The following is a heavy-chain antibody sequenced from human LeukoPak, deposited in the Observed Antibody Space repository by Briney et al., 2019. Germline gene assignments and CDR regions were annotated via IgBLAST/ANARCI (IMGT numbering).Heavy chain of an antibody. J-gene: IGHJ4*02. CDR3: SGRYGPGPV. Sequence: GASVKVSCKASGYTFAAHHIHWVRQAPGQGLEWRGWILPDGRDIKYSQKFQDRMTLTTDTSTNTAYMELSRLKPDDTAVYYCSGRYGPGPVWGQGTLISASP. V-gene: IGHV1-2*02. D-gene: IGHD3-10*01. CDR2: ILPDGRDI. CDR1: GYTFAAHH.